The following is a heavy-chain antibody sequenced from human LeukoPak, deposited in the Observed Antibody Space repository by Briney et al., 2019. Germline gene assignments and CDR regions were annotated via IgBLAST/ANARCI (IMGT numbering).Heavy chain of an antibody. D-gene: IGHD3-3*01. V-gene: IGHV5-51*01. CDR3: ARSRFLEWLQNSILADAFDI. CDR2: IYPGDSDT. CDR1: GYSFTSYW. J-gene: IGHJ3*02. Sequence: PGESLQISCKGSGYSFTSYWIGWVRQLPGKGLEWMGIIYPGDSDTRYSPSFQGQVTISADKSISTAYLQWSSLKASDTAMYYCARSRFLEWLQNSILADAFDIWGQGTMVTVSS.